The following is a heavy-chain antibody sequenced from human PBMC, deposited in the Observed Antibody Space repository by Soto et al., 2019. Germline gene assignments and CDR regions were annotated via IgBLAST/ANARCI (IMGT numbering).Heavy chain of an antibody. D-gene: IGHD6-13*01. J-gene: IGHJ4*02. CDR3: ARASGSWSRGFDY. Sequence: PSETLSLTCTVSGGSINYYYWNWIRQPPGKGLEYIGFIYYSGSTNYNPSLKSRVTISLDTSKNQFSLKMTSVTAADSALYHCARASGSWSRGFDYWGQGVLVTVSS. CDR1: GGSINYYY. V-gene: IGHV4-59*01. CDR2: IYYSGST.